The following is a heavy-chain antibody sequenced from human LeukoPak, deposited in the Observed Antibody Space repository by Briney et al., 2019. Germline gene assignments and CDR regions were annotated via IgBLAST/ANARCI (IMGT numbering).Heavy chain of an antibody. V-gene: IGHV4-59*01. CDR2: IYYSGST. J-gene: IGHJ4*02. CDR1: GGSISSYY. Sequence: SETLSLTCTVSGGSISSYYWSWIRQPPGKGLEWIGYIYYSGSTNYNPSLKSRVTISVDTSKNQFSLKLSSVTAAATAVYYCTTAPTRGQTDSSGYSYYCGQATLVTVSS. D-gene: IGHD3-22*01. CDR3: TTAPTRGQTDSSGYSYY.